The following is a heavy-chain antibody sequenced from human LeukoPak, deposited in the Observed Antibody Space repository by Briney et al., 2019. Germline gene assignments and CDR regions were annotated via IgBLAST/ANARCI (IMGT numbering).Heavy chain of an antibody. CDR1: GFAFSSYA. Sequence: GGSLRLSCAASGFAFSSYAMSWVRQAPGKGLEWVSAISGSGGSTYYADSVKGRFTISRDNSKNTRYLQMNSMRAEDTAVYYCAKVLVVVVTATQYYFDYWGQGTLVTVSS. J-gene: IGHJ4*02. CDR3: AKVLVVVVTATQYYFDY. D-gene: IGHD2-21*02. CDR2: ISGSGGST. V-gene: IGHV3-23*01.